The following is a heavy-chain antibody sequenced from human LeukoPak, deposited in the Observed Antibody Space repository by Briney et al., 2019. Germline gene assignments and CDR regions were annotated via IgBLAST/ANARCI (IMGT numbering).Heavy chain of an antibody. CDR1: GYTFTSYD. Sequence: ASVKVSCKASGYTFTSYDINWVRQATGQGLEWMGWMNPNSGNTGYAQKFQGRVTMTRNTSISTAYMELSSLRSEDTAVYYCARVFSNGYSSSYEGDAFDIWGQGTMVTVSS. J-gene: IGHJ3*02. CDR2: MNPNSGNT. V-gene: IGHV1-8*01. CDR3: ARVFSNGYSSSYEGDAFDI. D-gene: IGHD6-13*01.